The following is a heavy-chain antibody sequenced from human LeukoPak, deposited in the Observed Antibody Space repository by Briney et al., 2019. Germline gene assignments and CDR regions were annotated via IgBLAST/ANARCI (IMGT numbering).Heavy chain of an antibody. CDR1: GFTFSSYS. D-gene: IGHD2-15*01. V-gene: IGHV3-21*01. CDR3: ARERVCGGSRELWY. J-gene: IGHJ4*02. CDR2: ISRSSSYI. Sequence: GGSLRLSCAASGFTFSSYSMNWVRQAPGKGLEWVSSISRSSSYIYYADSVKGRFTISRDNAKNSLYLQMNSLRAEDTAVYYCARERVCGGSRELWYWGQGTLVTVSS.